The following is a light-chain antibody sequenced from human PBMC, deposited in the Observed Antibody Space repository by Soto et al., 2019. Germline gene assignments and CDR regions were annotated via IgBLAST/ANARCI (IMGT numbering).Light chain of an antibody. CDR3: AAWDDSLNGPL. CDR2: SDN. Sequence: QAVVTQPPSASGTPGQRVTISCSGSSSNVGSNFVNWYQHLPGTAPKLLIHSDNRRPSGVPDRFSGSKSGTSASLAISGLQSEDEADYYCAAWDDSLNGPLFGGGTKLTVL. CDR1: SSNVGSNF. V-gene: IGLV1-44*01. J-gene: IGLJ2*01.